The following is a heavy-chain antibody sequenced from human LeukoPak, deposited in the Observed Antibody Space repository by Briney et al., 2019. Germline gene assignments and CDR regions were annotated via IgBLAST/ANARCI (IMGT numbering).Heavy chain of an antibody. Sequence: GGSLRLSCAASGFTFSEAWMSWVRQAPGKGLEWVGRIKSKSDGGTTEYAAPVKGRFTISRDDSRNTLYLQMNSLKTEDTAIYYCTTPSRWDYYYYYGMDVWGQGTTVTVSS. CDR2: IKSKSDGGTT. D-gene: IGHD1-26*01. CDR1: GFTFSEAW. CDR3: TTPSRWDYYYYYGMDV. V-gene: IGHV3-15*01. J-gene: IGHJ6*02.